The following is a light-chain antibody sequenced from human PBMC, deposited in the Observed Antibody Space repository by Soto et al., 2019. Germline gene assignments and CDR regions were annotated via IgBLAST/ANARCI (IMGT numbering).Light chain of an antibody. V-gene: IGKV1-8*01. CDR1: QSISSY. J-gene: IGKJ1*01. CDR3: QQYNSYLWT. Sequence: AIRMTQSPSSFSASTGDRVTITCRASQSISSYLAWYQQKPGKAPKLLIYAASTLQSGVPSRFSGSGSGTEFTLTISSLQPDDFATYYCQQYNSYLWTFGQGTKVDIK. CDR2: AAS.